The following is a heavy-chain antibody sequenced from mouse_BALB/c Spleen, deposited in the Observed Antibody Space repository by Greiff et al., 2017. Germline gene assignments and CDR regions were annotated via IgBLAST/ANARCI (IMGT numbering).Heavy chain of an antibody. J-gene: IGHJ3*01. D-gene: IGHD2-2*01. V-gene: IGHV7-3*02. Sequence: EVRLMESGGGLVQPGGSLRLSCATSGFTFTDYYMSWVRQPPGKALEWLGFIRNKANGYTTEYSASVKGRFTISRDNSQSILYLQMNTLIAEDSATYYCARDHYGYDPFAYWGQGTLVTVSA. CDR2: IRNKANGYTT. CDR1: GFTFTDYY. CDR3: ARDHYGYDPFAY.